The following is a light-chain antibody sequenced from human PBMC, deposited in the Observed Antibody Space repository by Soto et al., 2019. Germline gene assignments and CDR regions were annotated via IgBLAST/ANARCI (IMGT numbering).Light chain of an antibody. J-gene: IGLJ7*01. CDR2: IND. Sequence: QSALTQPPSLSGTPGQRVTISCSGSSSNIAGNTVHWYQHLPGTAPKLLIYINDQRPSGGPGRFSASTSGTSASLAISGLQSDDEADYYCATWDDDLNAAVFGGGTQLTVL. CDR1: SSNIAGNT. CDR3: ATWDDDLNAAV. V-gene: IGLV1-44*01.